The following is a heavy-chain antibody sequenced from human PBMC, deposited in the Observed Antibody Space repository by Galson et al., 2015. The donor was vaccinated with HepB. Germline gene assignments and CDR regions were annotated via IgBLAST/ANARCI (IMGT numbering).Heavy chain of an antibody. CDR3: AGVNFGSGSSSAYWYFDL. Sequence: SLRLSCAASGFTFSDYYMSWIRQAPGKGLEWVSYISSSSTYTNYADVVTGRFTISRDNAKKSLYLQMNRLSDEDTAVYYCAGVNFGSGSSSAYWYFDLWGRGALVTVSS. CDR2: ISSSSTYT. V-gene: IGHV3-11*06. CDR1: GFTFSDYY. J-gene: IGHJ2*01. D-gene: IGHD3-10*01.